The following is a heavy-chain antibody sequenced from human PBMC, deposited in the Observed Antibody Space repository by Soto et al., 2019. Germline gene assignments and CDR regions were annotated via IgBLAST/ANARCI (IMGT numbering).Heavy chain of an antibody. D-gene: IGHD6-6*01. V-gene: IGHV3-30*03. CDR1: GFTFSSYG. J-gene: IGHJ4*02. Sequence: GGSLRLSCAASGFTFSSYGMHWVRQAPGKGLEWVAVISYDGSNKYYADSVKGRFTISRDNSKNTLYLQMNSLRAEDTAVYYCARPKIYSSSSWQQLAPDYWGQGTLVIVSS. CDR2: ISYDGSNK. CDR3: ARPKIYSSSSWQQLAPDY.